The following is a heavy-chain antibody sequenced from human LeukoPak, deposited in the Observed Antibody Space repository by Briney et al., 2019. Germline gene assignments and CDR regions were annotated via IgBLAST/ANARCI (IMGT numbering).Heavy chain of an antibody. J-gene: IGHJ6*03. V-gene: IGHV4-34*01. CDR1: GGSFSGYY. CDR2: INHSGST. CDR3: ARLTYSSSWYPSGDYYYYYMDV. Sequence: SETLSLTCAVYGGSFSGYYWSWIRQPPGKGLEWIGEINHSGSTNYNPSLKSRVTISVDTSKNQFSLKLSSVTAADTAVYYCARLTYSSSWYPSGDYYYYYMDVWGKGTTVTVSS. D-gene: IGHD6-13*01.